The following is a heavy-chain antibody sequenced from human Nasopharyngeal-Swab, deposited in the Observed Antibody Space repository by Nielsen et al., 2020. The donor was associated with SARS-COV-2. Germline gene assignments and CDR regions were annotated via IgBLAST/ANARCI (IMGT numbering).Heavy chain of an antibody. CDR3: SGGIYCSSSGCRGY. CDR2: IRSRANSYAT. Sequence: GESLKISCAATGFTFSGSAIPWVRQASGKGLEWVGRIRSRANSYATEYAASATGRFTISRDDSNNTAYLQMNSLKTEDTALYYCSGGIYCSSSGCRGYWGQGTLVTVSS. CDR1: GFTFSGSA. J-gene: IGHJ4*02. V-gene: IGHV3-73*01. D-gene: IGHD2-2*01.